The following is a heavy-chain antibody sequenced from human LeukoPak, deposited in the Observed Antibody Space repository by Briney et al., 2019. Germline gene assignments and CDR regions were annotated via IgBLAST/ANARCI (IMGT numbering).Heavy chain of an antibody. CDR2: ISSSSSYI. CDR3: ARGDMYYYDSSGGDY. V-gene: IGHV3-21*01. Sequence: GRSLRLSCVASGFTFSSYTMNWVRQAPGKGLEWVSSISSSSSYIYYADSVKGRFTISRDNAKNSLYLQMNSLRAEDTAVYYCARGDMYYYDSSGGDYWGQGTLVTVSS. D-gene: IGHD3-22*01. J-gene: IGHJ4*02. CDR1: GFTFSSYT.